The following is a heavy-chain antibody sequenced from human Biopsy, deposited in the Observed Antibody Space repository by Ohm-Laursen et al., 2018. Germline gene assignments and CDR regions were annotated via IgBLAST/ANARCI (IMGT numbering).Heavy chain of an antibody. CDR1: GNTFATYH. CDR3: ARAGVGSDGTDSYYYGMDV. Sequence: GASVKVSCKASGNTFATYHIHWVRQAPGQGLEWMGVISPSGATTSFSQKFQGRITMTRETSTGTVYMDLNSLGSEDTAVYYCARAGVGSDGTDSYYYGMDVWGPGTTVTVSS. CDR2: ISPSGATT. J-gene: IGHJ6*02. D-gene: IGHD5-24*01. V-gene: IGHV1-46*01.